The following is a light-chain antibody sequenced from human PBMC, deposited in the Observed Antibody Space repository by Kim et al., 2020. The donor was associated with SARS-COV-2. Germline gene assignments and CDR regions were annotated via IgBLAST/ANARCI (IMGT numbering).Light chain of an antibody. V-gene: IGLV3-21*04. CDR3: QVWDLYSMF. CDR2: YDT. J-gene: IGLJ2*01. Sequence: VAPGETASITCGGDKMGSKSVHWYQQRPGQAPVLIIYYDTDRPSGIPERFSGSNSGDTATLTISRVEAEDEADYFCQVWDLYSMFFGGGTQLTVL. CDR1: KMGSKS.